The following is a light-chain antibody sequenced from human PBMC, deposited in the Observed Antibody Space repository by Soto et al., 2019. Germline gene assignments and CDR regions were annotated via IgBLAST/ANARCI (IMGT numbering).Light chain of an antibody. CDR1: QTISSW. Sequence: DIQMTQSPSSLSASVGDRVTITCRASQTISSWLAWYQQKPGKAPKLLIYKASTLTSGVPSRFSGSGSGTEFTLTISRLQPDDFATYYCQHYSSYSEAFGQGTKVDIK. CDR2: KAS. J-gene: IGKJ1*01. V-gene: IGKV1-5*03. CDR3: QHYSSYSEA.